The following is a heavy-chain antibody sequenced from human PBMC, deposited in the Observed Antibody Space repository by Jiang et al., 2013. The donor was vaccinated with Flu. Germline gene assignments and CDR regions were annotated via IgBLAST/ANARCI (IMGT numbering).Heavy chain of an antibody. Sequence: KPTQTLTLTCTFSGFSLSRSGEGXGWIRQPPGKALEWLALIYWDNDERYSPSLKSRLTITKDTSNNQVVLTMTNMHPVDTATYFCAHLTLDYYFAMDVWGQGTTVTVSS. J-gene: IGHJ6*02. CDR3: AHLTLDYYFAMDV. CDR1: GFSLSRSGEG. D-gene: IGHD4-23*01. CDR2: IYWDNDE. V-gene: IGHV2-5*02.